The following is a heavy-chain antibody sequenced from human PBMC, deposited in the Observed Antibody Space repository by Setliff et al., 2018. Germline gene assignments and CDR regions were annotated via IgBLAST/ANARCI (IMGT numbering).Heavy chain of an antibody. Sequence: ASVKVSCKASGYTFTSYGFSWVRQAPGQGLEWMGWISVYNGKTKYAQKFQGRVTMTTDTSTRTAYMEVTSLRSDDTAVFYCATEKFPGDWGDYWGQGTLVTVSS. CDR3: ATEKFPGDWGDY. V-gene: IGHV1-18*01. CDR2: ISVYNGKT. D-gene: IGHD2-21*01. J-gene: IGHJ4*02. CDR1: GYTFTSYG.